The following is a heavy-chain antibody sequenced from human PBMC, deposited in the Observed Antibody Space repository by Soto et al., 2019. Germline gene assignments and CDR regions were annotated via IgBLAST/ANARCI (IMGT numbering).Heavy chain of an antibody. CDR1: GYSFTSYA. V-gene: IGHV1-8*01. CDR2: MNPNRGDT. CDR3: ARGGFVEQQFDY. J-gene: IGHJ4*02. Sequence: QVQLVQSGAEVKQPGASVKVSCKASGYSFTSYAMNWVRQATGQGLEWVGWMNPNRGDTGYAQNFQGRVTMTSDTSMKTAYMELSSLTSEDTAVYYCARGGFVEQQFDYWRQGTLVTVSS. D-gene: IGHD6-13*01.